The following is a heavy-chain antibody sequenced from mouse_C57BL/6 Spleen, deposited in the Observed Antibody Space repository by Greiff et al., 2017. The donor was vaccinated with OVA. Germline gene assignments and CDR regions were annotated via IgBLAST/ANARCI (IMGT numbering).Heavy chain of an antibody. J-gene: IGHJ1*03. V-gene: IGHV1-15*01. CDR2: IDPETGGT. D-gene: IGHD1-1*01. CDR1: GYTFTDYE. Sequence: QVQLQQSGAELVRPGASVTLSCKASGYTFTDYEMHWVKQTPVHGLEWIGAIDPETGGTAYNQKFKGKAILTADKSSSTAYMELRSLTSEDSAVYYCTRDYGSYFDVWGTGTTVTVSS. CDR3: TRDYGSYFDV.